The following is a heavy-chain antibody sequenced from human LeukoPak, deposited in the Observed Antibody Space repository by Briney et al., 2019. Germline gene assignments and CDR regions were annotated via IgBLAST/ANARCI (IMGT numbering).Heavy chain of an antibody. V-gene: IGHV3-21*04. CDR1: GFTFSSYS. J-gene: IGHJ4*02. D-gene: IGHD3-3*01. Sequence: PGGSLRLSCAASGFTFSSYSMNWVRQAPGNGLEWVSSISSSSSYIYYADSVKGRFTISRDNAKNSLYLQMNSLRAEDTAVYYCARLTYYDFWSGYYIDYWGQGTLVTVSS. CDR2: ISSSSSYI. CDR3: ARLTYYDFWSGYYIDY.